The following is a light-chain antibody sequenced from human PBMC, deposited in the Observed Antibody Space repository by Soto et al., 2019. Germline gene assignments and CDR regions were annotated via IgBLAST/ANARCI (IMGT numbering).Light chain of an antibody. V-gene: IGKV1-5*01. J-gene: IGKJ1*01. CDR3: QQYNSYETWT. Sequence: DIRMTQSPSTLSASVVDRVTITCRASQSISSWLAWYQQKPGKAPKLLIYDASSLESGVPSRFSGSGSGTEFTLTISSLQPDDFATYYCQQYNSYETWTFGQGTKVDIK. CDR1: QSISSW. CDR2: DAS.